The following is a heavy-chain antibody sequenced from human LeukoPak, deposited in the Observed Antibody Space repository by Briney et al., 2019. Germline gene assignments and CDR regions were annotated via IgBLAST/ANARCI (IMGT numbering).Heavy chain of an antibody. CDR1: GGSISSGGYS. CDR3: ARHASNDYFDY. Sequence: SETLSLTCAVSGGSISSGGYSWSWIRQPPGRGLEWIGYIYHSGSTYYNPSLKSRVTISVDRSKNQFSLKLSSVTAADTAVYYCARHASNDYFDYWGQGTLVTVSS. V-gene: IGHV4-30-2*01. J-gene: IGHJ4*02. CDR2: IYHSGST. D-gene: IGHD2-8*01.